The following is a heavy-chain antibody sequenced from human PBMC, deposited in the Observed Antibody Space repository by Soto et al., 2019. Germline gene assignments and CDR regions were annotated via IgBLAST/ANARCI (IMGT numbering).Heavy chain of an antibody. J-gene: IGHJ4*02. CDR3: ARVPSYDSSGYSVDY. D-gene: IGHD3-22*01. CDR1: GFTFDDYG. Sequence: GGSLRLSCAASGFTFDDYGMSWVRQAPGKGLEWVSGINWNGGSTGYADSVKGRFTISRDNAKNSLYLQMNSLRAEDTAFYYCARVPSYDSSGYSVDYWGQGTLVTVSS. CDR2: INWNGGST. V-gene: IGHV3-20*04.